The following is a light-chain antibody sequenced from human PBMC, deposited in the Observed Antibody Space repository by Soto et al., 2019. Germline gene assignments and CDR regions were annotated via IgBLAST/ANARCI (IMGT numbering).Light chain of an antibody. V-gene: IGLV2-14*01. CDR3: SSYTSISTYV. CDR1: SSDVGGYNF. Sequence: QSALTQPASVPGSPGQSITISCTGTSSDVGGYNFVSWYQQHPGKAPKLLIYEVSNRPSGVSDRFSGSKSGNTASLTISGLQAEDEADYYCSSYTSISTYVFGTGTKLTVL. CDR2: EVS. J-gene: IGLJ1*01.